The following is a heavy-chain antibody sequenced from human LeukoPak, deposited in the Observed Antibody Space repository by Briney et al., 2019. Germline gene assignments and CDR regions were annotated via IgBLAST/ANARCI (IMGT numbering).Heavy chain of an antibody. CDR1: GFTFDDHA. CDR3: ARDQGAFDI. Sequence: GGSLRLSCAASGFTFDDHAMHWVRQAPGKGLEWVSLISWDGGSTYYADSVKGRFTISRDNAKNSLYLQMNSLRAEDTAVYYCARDQGAFDIWGQGTMVTVPS. V-gene: IGHV3-43D*03. CDR2: ISWDGGST. J-gene: IGHJ3*02.